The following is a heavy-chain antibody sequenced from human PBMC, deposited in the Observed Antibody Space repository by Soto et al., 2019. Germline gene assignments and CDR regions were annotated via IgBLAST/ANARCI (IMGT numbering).Heavy chain of an antibody. CDR2: IYYSGST. Sequence: SETLSLTCTVSGGSISSSSYYWGWIRQPPGEGLEWIGSIYYSGSTYYNPSLKSRVTISVDTSKNQFSLKLSSVTAADTAVYYCARDAAAAGMLGGMDVWGQGTTVTVSS. V-gene: IGHV4-39*02. D-gene: IGHD6-13*01. CDR3: ARDAAAAGMLGGMDV. J-gene: IGHJ6*02. CDR1: GGSISSSSYY.